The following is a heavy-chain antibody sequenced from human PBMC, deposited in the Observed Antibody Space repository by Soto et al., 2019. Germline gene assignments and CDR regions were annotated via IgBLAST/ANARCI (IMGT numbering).Heavy chain of an antibody. CDR3: ARSVFYYGSGQRLYYYYGMDV. V-gene: IGHV4-39*01. J-gene: IGHJ6*02. D-gene: IGHD3-10*01. CDR2: FYYSGST. CDR1: GGSISSSSYY. Sequence: SETLSLTCTVSGGSISSSSYYWGWIRQPPGKGLEWFGSFYYSGSTYYNPSLKSRVTISVDTSKNQFSLKLSSVTAADTAVYYCARSVFYYGSGQRLYYYYGMDVWGQGTTVTVSS.